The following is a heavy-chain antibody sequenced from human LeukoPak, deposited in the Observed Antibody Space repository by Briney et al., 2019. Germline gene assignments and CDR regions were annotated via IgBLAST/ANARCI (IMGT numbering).Heavy chain of an antibody. CDR2: FRGSGGNT. J-gene: IGHJ1*01. CDR3: ARDGPLLTTVTAEYFQH. D-gene: IGHD4-17*01. CDR1: GFSFSTYD. V-gene: IGHV3-23*01. Sequence: GGSLRLSCAASGFSFSTYDMSWVRQAPGKGLEWVSDFRGSGGNTYYADSVKGRFTISRDNSKNTLYLQMNSLRAEDTAVYYCARDGPLLTTVTAEYFQHWGQGTLVTVSS.